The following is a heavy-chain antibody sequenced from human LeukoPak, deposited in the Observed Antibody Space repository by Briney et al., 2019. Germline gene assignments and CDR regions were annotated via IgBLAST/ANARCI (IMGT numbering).Heavy chain of an antibody. D-gene: IGHD6-19*01. CDR2: AYYSGSN. CDR1: GGYITTYY. Sequence: PSETLSLTCHVSGGYITTYYWSWIRQPPGKGLEWIGYAYYSGSNEYNPSLRSRVTMSAEASRNQFSLTLSSVTAADTAIYYCATLNIESSSGWFFRSWGQGTLVSVSS. V-gene: IGHV4-59*01. CDR3: ATLNIESSSGWFFRS. J-gene: IGHJ5*02.